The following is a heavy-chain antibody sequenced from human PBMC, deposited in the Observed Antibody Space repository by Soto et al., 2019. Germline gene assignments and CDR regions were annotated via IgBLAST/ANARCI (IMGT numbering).Heavy chain of an antibody. D-gene: IGHD4-17*01. Sequence: GYADSVKGRFTISRDNAKNSLYLQMNGLRAEDTAFYYCARDHRWGXEYGXYGDSWGQGTLVTVSS. J-gene: IGHJ4*02. CDR3: ARDHRWGXEYGXYGDS. V-gene: IGHV3-20*03.